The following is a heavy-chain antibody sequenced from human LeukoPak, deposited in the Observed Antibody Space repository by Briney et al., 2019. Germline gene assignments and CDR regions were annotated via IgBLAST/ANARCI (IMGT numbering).Heavy chain of an antibody. Sequence: AGGSLRLSCAASGFTFSSYAMTWVRQAPGKGLEWVSAISGSGGSTYFADSVKGRFTISRDNSKNTVYLQMNSLRAEDTAVYYCAKRRGLELLYYYYMDVWGKGTTVAVSS. V-gene: IGHV3-23*01. J-gene: IGHJ6*03. CDR1: GFTFSSYA. CDR2: ISGSGGST. CDR3: AKRRGLELLYYYYMDV. D-gene: IGHD1-7*01.